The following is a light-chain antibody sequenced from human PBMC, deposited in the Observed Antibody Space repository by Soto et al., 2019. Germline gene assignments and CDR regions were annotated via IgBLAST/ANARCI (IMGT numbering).Light chain of an antibody. Sequence: EIVMTQSPATLSVSPGARVTLSCRASQSVSSYLAWYQQKPGQAPRLLIYDASNRATGIPARFSGSGSGTDFTLTISSLGPEDFAVYYCQQRSNWPITFGQGTRLEI. V-gene: IGKV3-11*01. CDR3: QQRSNWPIT. CDR2: DAS. J-gene: IGKJ5*01. CDR1: QSVSSY.